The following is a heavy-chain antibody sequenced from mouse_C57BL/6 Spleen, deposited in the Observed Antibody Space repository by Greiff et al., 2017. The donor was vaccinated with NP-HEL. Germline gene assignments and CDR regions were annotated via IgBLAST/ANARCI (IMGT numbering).Heavy chain of an antibody. CDR3: ARRSNWYFDV. Sequence: EVKLMESGPGLVKPSQSLSLTCSVTGYSITSGYYWNWIRQFPGNKLEWMGYISYDGSNNYNPSLKNRISITRDTSKNQFFLKLNSVTTEDTATYYCARRSNWYFDVWGTGTTVTVSS. V-gene: IGHV3-6*01. D-gene: IGHD5-1*01. J-gene: IGHJ1*03. CDR1: GYSITSGYY. CDR2: ISYDGSN.